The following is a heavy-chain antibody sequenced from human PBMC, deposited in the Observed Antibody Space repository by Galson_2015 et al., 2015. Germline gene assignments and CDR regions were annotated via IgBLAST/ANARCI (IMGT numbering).Heavy chain of an antibody. CDR1: GFTFSSYA. J-gene: IGHJ3*02. Sequence: SLRLSCAASGFTFSSYAMHWVRQAPGKGLEWVAVISYDGSNKYYADSVKGRFTISRDNSKNTLYLQMNSLRAEDTAVYYCARGIERSSGRHDAFDIWGQGTMVTVSS. CDR3: ARGIERSSGRHDAFDI. V-gene: IGHV3-30-3*01. D-gene: IGHD6-19*01. CDR2: ISYDGSNK.